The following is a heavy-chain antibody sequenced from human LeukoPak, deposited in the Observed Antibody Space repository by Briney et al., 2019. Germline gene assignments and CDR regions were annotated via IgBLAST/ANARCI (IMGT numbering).Heavy chain of an antibody. CDR2: ISGSGGST. CDR1: GFTFSSYA. Sequence: GGSLRLSCAASGFTFSSYAMSWVRQAPGKGLEWVSAISGSGGSTYYADSVKGRFTISRDNSKNTLYLQMNSLRAEDTAVYYCAKDNRDIVATIGDYWGQGTLVTVSS. CDR3: AKDNRDIVATIGDY. J-gene: IGHJ4*02. V-gene: IGHV3-23*01. D-gene: IGHD5-12*01.